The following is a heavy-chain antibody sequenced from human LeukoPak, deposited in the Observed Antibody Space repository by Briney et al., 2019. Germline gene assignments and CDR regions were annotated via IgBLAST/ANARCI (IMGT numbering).Heavy chain of an antibody. J-gene: IGHJ6*03. Sequence: PGGSLRLSCAASGFTFSSYWMSWVRQAPGKGLEWVANIKQDGSEKYYVDSVKGRFTISRDNAKNSLYLQMNSLRAEDTAVYYCARDAHSRDYHYYYMDVWGKGTTVTVSS. CDR1: GFTFSSYW. V-gene: IGHV3-7*03. CDR3: ARDAHSRDYHYYYMDV. CDR2: IKQDGSEK.